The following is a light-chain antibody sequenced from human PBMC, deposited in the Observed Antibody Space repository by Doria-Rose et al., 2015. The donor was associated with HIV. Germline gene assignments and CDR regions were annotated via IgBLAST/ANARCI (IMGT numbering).Light chain of an antibody. Sequence: SPGERATLSCRASQSISTYLAWYQQKPGQPPRLLIYDASNRASDIPARFSGSGSGTDFTLTVNSLEPEDSAVYYCQQRSSWPGTFGQGTRLEIK. CDR2: DAS. CDR1: QSISTY. CDR3: QQRSSWPGT. V-gene: IGKV3-11*01. J-gene: IGKJ2*01.